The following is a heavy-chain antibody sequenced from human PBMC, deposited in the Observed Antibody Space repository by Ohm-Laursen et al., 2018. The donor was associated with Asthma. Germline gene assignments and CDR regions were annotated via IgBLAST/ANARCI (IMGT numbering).Heavy chain of an antibody. D-gene: IGHD5-24*01. CDR3: ARGNLEGLL. J-gene: IGHJ4*02. CDR2: LFPDGRST. CDR1: GFTFSSYI. V-gene: IGHV3-74*01. Sequence: SLRLSCAASGFTFSSYIMNWVRQRPGEGLVWISHLFPDGRSTNYADSVRGRFTFSRDDAQNTVYLQMNSLTVDDTAVYYCARGNLEGLLWGQGTLVTVSS.